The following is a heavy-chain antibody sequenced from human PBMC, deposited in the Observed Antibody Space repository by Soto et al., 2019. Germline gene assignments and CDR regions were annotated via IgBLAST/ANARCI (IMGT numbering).Heavy chain of an antibody. V-gene: IGHV3-23*01. CDR1: GFTFSTYA. CDR3: AKDVGLAPAH. J-gene: IGHJ4*02. CDR2: LSGSGGKA. D-gene: IGHD6-19*01. Sequence: GGSLRLSCAASGFTFSTYAMSWVRQAPGKGLEWVSGLSGSGGKAYYADSVKGRFTISRDNSKNTLYLQMNSLRADDTAVYYCAKDVGLAPAHWGQGTLVTVSS.